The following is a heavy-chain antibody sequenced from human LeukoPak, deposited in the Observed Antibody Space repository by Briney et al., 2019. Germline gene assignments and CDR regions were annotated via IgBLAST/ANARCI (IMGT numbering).Heavy chain of an antibody. CDR1: GFTLSDYY. CDR3: ARVILGNYGLDY. J-gene: IGHJ4*02. Sequence: GGSLRLSCATSGFTLSDYYVSWLRQAPGKGLEWLSYISGSGGSRDYADSVRGRFTISRDNAKDSLYLEMTSLRAQDTAVYFCARVILGNYGLDYWGQGTLVTVSS. V-gene: IGHV3-11*01. CDR2: ISGSGGSR. D-gene: IGHD3-10*01.